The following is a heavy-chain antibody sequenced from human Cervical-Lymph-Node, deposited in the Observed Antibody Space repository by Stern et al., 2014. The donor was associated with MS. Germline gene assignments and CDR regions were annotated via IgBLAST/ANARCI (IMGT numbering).Heavy chain of an antibody. CDR2: IMPIFDSD. D-gene: IGHD5-12*01. CDR1: GGTFNNFA. J-gene: IGHJ2*01. V-gene: IGHV1-69*06. CDR3: VRGLSGYDYWYFDL. Sequence: MQLVESGAEVKKPGSSVSVSCKASGGTFNNFAVSWVRQVPGQAYEWMGGIMPIFDSDNYAQKFRHRLTVTADRSTNTVYMELSSLKSDDTAIYFCVRGLSGYDYWYFDLWGRGTLVTVSS.